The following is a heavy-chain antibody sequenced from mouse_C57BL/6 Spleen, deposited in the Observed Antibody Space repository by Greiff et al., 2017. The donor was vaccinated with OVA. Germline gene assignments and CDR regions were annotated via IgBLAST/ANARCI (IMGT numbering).Heavy chain of an antibody. CDR2: IDPANGNP. CDR1: GFNIKNTY. V-gene: IGHV14-3*01. Sequence: VQLKESVAELVRPGASVKLSCTASGFNIKNTYMHWVKQRPEQGLEWIGRIDPANGNPKYAPKFQGKATITADTSSNTAYLQLSSLTSEDTAIYYCASPDYYGSSGCAYWGQGTLVTVSA. D-gene: IGHD1-1*01. CDR3: ASPDYYGSSGCAY. J-gene: IGHJ3*01.